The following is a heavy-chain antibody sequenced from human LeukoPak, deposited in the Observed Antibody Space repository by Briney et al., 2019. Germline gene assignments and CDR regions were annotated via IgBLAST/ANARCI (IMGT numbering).Heavy chain of an antibody. Sequence: ASVKVSCMASGYTFTSYGISWVRQAPGQGLEWMGWISAYNGNTNYAPKFQGRVTMTTDTPTSTAYMEPRSLRSDDTAVYYCARDRQCGYWGQGTPVTVSS. V-gene: IGHV1-18*01. CDR1: GYTFTSYG. CDR2: ISAYNGNT. J-gene: IGHJ4*02. D-gene: IGHD2-21*01. CDR3: ARDRQCGY.